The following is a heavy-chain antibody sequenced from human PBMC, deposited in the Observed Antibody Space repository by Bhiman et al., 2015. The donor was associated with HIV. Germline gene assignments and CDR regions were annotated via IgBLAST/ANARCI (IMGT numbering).Heavy chain of an antibody. Sequence: EVQLLESGGGLVQPGGSLRLSCAASRFAFSSYAMSWVRQAPGKGLEWVSTISGSGDDTYYADSVKGRFTVSRDNSENRLYIQMNSLRVEDTAVYYCAKRRDSSSRMSWFGPWGQGTLVTVSS. D-gene: IGHD6-6*01. V-gene: IGHV3-23*01. CDR2: ISGSGDDT. CDR1: RFAFSSYA. CDR3: AKRRDSSSRMSWFGP. J-gene: IGHJ5*02.